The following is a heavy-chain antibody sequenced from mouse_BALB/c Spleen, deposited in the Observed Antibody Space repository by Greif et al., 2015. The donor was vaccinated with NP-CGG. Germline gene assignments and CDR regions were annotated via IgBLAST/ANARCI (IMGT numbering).Heavy chain of an antibody. CDR2: ISSGSSTI. Sequence: EVKLMESGGGLVQPGGSRKLSCAASGFTFSSFGMHWVRQAPEKGLEWVAYISSGSSTIYYADTVKGRFTISRDNPKNTLFLQMTSLRSEDTAMYYCARSHRYDAFDYWGQGTTLTVSS. CDR1: GFTFSSFG. V-gene: IGHV5-17*02. D-gene: IGHD2-14*01. CDR3: ARSHRYDAFDY. J-gene: IGHJ2*01.